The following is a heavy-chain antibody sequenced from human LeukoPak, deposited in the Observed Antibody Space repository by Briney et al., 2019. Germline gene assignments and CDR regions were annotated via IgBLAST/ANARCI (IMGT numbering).Heavy chain of an antibody. D-gene: IGHD3-16*02. CDR1: GGSISSYY. Sequence: SETLSLTCTVSGGSISSYYWSWIRQPAGRGLEWIGRLYTSGSTNYNPSLKSPVTMSLDTSKNQFSLKLSSVTAADTAVYYCAREDPYYDYVWGSYRYGYYFDYWGQGTLVTVSS. V-gene: IGHV4-4*07. CDR2: LYTSGST. J-gene: IGHJ4*02. CDR3: AREDPYYDYVWGSYRYGYYFDY.